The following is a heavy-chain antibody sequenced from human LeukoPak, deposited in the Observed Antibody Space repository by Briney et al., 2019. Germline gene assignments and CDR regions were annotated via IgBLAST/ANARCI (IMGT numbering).Heavy chain of an antibody. Sequence: ASVKVSCKASGGTFSSYAISWVRQAPGQGLEWMGGIIPILGIANYAQKFQGRVTITADKSTSTAYMELSSLRSEDTAVYYCARSAERKVGATTADYWGQGTLVTVSS. CDR1: GGTFSSYA. J-gene: IGHJ4*02. CDR3: ARSAERKVGATTADY. D-gene: IGHD1-26*01. CDR2: IIPILGIA. V-gene: IGHV1-69*04.